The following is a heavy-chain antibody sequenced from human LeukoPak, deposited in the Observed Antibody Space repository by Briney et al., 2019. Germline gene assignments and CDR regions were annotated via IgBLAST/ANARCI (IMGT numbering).Heavy chain of an antibody. Sequence: SETLSLTCTVSSGSISSYYWSWIRQPPGKGLEWIGYIYYSGSTNYNPSLRSRVTISVDTSKNQFSLKLSSVTAADTAVYYCARGSGGSYYRPYFDYWGQGTLVTVSS. J-gene: IGHJ4*02. CDR3: ARGSGGSYYRPYFDY. CDR2: IYYSGST. D-gene: IGHD1-26*01. V-gene: IGHV4-59*01. CDR1: SGSISSYY.